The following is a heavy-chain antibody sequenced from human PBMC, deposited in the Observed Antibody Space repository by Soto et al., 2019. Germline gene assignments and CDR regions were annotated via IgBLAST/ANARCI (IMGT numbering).Heavy chain of an antibody. Sequence: PGGSLRLSCAASGFTFSSYWMSWVRQAPGKGLEWVANIKQDGSEKYYVDSVKGRFTISRDNAKNSLYLQMNSLRAEDTAVYYCTMDTAMVSHGMDVWGQGTTVTVSS. V-gene: IGHV3-7*04. CDR1: GFTFSSYW. CDR2: IKQDGSEK. J-gene: IGHJ6*02. CDR3: TMDTAMVSHGMDV. D-gene: IGHD5-18*01.